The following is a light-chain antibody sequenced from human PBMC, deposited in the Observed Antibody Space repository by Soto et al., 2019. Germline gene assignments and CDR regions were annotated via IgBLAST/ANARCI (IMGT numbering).Light chain of an antibody. Sequence: QSVLTQPPSVSGAPGQRVTISCTGSSSNIGAGYDVHWYQQLPGTAPKLLIYGNSNRPSGVPHRFSGSKSGTSASLAITGLQAEDEADYYCQSYASSLSGFVFGTGTKLTVL. V-gene: IGLV1-40*01. CDR1: SSNIGAGYD. CDR2: GNS. J-gene: IGLJ1*01. CDR3: QSYASSLSGFV.